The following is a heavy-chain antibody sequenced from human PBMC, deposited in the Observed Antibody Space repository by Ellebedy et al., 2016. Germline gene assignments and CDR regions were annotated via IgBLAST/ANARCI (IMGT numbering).Heavy chain of an antibody. CDR2: INAGNGNT. J-gene: IGHJ4*02. V-gene: IGHV1-3*01. Sequence: ASVKVSXXASGYTFTSYAMHWVRQAPGQRLEWMGWINAGNGNTKYSQKFQGRVTITRDTSASTAYMELSSLRSEDTAVYYCARDPRGDYGGDYFDYWGQGTLVTVSS. D-gene: IGHD4-17*01. CDR3: ARDPRGDYGGDYFDY. CDR1: GYTFTSYA.